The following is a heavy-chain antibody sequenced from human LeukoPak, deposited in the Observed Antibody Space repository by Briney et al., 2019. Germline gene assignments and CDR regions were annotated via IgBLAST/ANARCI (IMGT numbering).Heavy chain of an antibody. J-gene: IGHJ5*02. CDR2: IDYSGST. Sequence: SETLSLTCTVSGGSISSSGYYWGWVRQPPGKGLEWTGSIDYSGSTFYNPSLKGRVTISADTSKKQYSLNVNSVTAADTAVYYCARHGQVPAAIGRAWFDPWGQGTLVTVSS. CDR3: ARHGQVPAAIGRAWFDP. CDR1: GGSISSSGYY. D-gene: IGHD2-2*02. V-gene: IGHV4-39*07.